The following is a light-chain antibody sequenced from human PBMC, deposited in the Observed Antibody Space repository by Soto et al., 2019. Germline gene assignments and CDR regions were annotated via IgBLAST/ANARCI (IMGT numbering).Light chain of an antibody. J-gene: IGLJ2*01. Sequence: QAVVTQPPSASGTPGQRVTISCSGSSSNIGINSVNWYQQLPGTAPRLLIYNNDQRPSGVPDRFSGSRSGTSASLAISGLQSEDEADYYCASWDDSLNGPVFGGGTKLTVL. CDR1: SSNIGINS. CDR2: NND. V-gene: IGLV1-44*01. CDR3: ASWDDSLNGPV.